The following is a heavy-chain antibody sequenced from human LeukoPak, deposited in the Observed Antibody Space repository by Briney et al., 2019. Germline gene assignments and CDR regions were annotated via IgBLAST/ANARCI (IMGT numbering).Heavy chain of an antibody. CDR3: GRATLSDFYFNY. CDR2: IIPIFGTA. Sequence: RASVKVSCKASGGTFSSYAISWVRQAPGQGLEWMGGIIPIFGTANYAQKFQGRVTITADESTSTAYMELSSLRSEDTAVYYCGRATLSDFYFNYWGQGTLVTVSS. J-gene: IGHJ4*02. CDR1: GGTFSSYA. V-gene: IGHV1-69*13.